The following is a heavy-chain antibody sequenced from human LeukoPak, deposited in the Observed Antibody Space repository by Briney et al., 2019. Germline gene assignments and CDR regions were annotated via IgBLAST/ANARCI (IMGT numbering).Heavy chain of an antibody. Sequence: GGSLRLSCEASGFPLSSYSINWVRQAPGKGLEWVSYISASGGNIYYLDSVKGRFTVSRDNARKSLFLQMNNARVEDTAFYYCVRVKGTYFDYWGQGALATVSS. CDR1: GFPLSSYS. J-gene: IGHJ4*02. CDR3: VRVKGTYFDY. CDR2: ISASGGNI. V-gene: IGHV3-48*01. D-gene: IGHD1-1*01.